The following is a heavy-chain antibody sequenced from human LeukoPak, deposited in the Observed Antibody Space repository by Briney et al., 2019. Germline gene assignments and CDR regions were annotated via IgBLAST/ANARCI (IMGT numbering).Heavy chain of an antibody. CDR2: INHSGST. D-gene: IGHD6-6*01. CDR3: ARVRRIAARGKWFDP. V-gene: IGHV4-34*01. J-gene: IGHJ5*02. Sequence: PGGSLRLSCAASGFTFSSYEMNWVRQAPGKGLEWIGEINHSGSTNYNPSLKSRVTISVDTSKNQFSLKLSSVTAADTAVYYCARVRRIAARGKWFDPWGQGTLVTVSS. CDR1: GFTFSSYE.